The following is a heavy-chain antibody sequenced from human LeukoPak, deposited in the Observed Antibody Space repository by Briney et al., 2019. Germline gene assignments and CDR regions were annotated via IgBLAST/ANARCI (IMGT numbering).Heavy chain of an antibody. CDR1: GGTFSSYA. V-gene: IGHV1-69*13. CDR2: IIPIFGTA. D-gene: IGHD3-3*01. Sequence: ASVKVSCKASGGTFSSYAVSWVRQAPGQGLEWMGGIIPIFGTANYAQKFQGRVTITADESTSTAYMELSSLRSEDTAVYYCARDVLSGYYDFWSGYYTFVWKHAEYFQHWGQGTLVTVSS. J-gene: IGHJ1*01. CDR3: ARDVLSGYYDFWSGYYTFVWKHAEYFQH.